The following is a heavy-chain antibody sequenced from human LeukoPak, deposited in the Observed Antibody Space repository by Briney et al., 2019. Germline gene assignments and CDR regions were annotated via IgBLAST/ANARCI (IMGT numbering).Heavy chain of an antibody. Sequence: GASVKVSCKASGGTFSSYAISWVRQAPGQGLEWMGWISGYNGNTDYAQKLQGRVTMTTDTSTNTAYMELRSLRSDDTAVYYCARVGGDFSLDYWGQGTLVTVSS. CDR2: ISGYNGNT. V-gene: IGHV1-18*01. CDR3: ARVGGDFSLDY. D-gene: IGHD3-3*01. CDR1: GGTFSSYA. J-gene: IGHJ4*02.